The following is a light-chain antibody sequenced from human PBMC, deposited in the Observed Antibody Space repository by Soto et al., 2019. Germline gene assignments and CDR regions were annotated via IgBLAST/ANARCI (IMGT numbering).Light chain of an antibody. CDR2: DNT. V-gene: IGLV1-40*01. J-gene: IGLJ1*01. Sequence: QAVVTQPPSVSGAPGQRVAISCTGSGSTIGAGYDVHWYQQLPGTAPRLLIYDNTNRPSGVPDRFSGSKSGTSASLAISGLQAADEADYYCSSYTSSSTLVFGTGTKLTVL. CDR3: SSYTSSSTLV. CDR1: GSTIGAGYD.